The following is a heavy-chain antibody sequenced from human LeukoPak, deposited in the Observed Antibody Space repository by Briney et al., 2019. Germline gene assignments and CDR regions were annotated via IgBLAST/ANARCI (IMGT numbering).Heavy chain of an antibody. CDR2: INNSGST. Sequence: SETLSLTCAVYGGSFSVYYWSWIRQPPGQGLEWIGEINNSGSTNYNPSLKSRVTISVDTSNNQFSLKLTSVIAAHTAVYFCARHMGKRGGSYGYWGQGTLVTVSS. CDR1: GGSFSVYY. D-gene: IGHD3-16*01. J-gene: IGHJ4*02. CDR3: ARHMGKRGGSYGY. V-gene: IGHV4-34*01.